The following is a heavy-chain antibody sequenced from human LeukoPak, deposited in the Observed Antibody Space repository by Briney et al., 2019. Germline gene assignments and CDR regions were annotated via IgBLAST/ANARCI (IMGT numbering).Heavy chain of an antibody. J-gene: IGHJ4*02. CDR2: ISAYNGNT. V-gene: IGHV1-18*01. D-gene: IGHD3-10*01. CDR1: GYTFTSYG. CDR3: ARNDSYEWFGETKNFDY. Sequence: GASVKVSCKASGYTFTSYGISWVRQAPGQGLEWMGWISAYNGNTNYAQKLQGRVTMTTDTSTSTAYMELRSLRSDDKDVYYCARNDSYEWFGETKNFDYWGQGTLVTVSS.